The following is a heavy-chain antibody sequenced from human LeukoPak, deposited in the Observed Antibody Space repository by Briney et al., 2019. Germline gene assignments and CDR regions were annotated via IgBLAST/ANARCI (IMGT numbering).Heavy chain of an antibody. CDR2: IYYSGST. Sequence: PSETLSLTCTVSGVSISSNYWSWIRQPPGKGLEWIGYIYYSGSTYYNPSLNSRVTISVDTSKNQFSLKLTSVTAADTAVYYCCGSGWFAGPFGYWGQGALVTVSS. CDR3: CGSGWFAGPFGY. CDR1: GVSISSNY. D-gene: IGHD6-19*01. J-gene: IGHJ4*02. V-gene: IGHV4-59*12.